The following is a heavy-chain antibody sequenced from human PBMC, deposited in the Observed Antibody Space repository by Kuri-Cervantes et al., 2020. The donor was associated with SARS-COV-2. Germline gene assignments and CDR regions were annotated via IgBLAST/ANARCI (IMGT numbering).Heavy chain of an antibody. CDR2: ISSSSSYI. CDR3: ARVSTYCSGGSCNNWFDP. D-gene: IGHD2-15*01. J-gene: IGHJ5*02. Sequence: GGSLRLSCAASGFTFSSYSMNWVRQAPGKGLEWVSSISSSSSYIYYADSVKGRFTISRDNAKNSLYLQMNSLRAEDTAVYYCARVSTYCSGGSCNNWFDPWGQGTLVTVSS. CDR1: GFTFSSYS. V-gene: IGHV3-21*01.